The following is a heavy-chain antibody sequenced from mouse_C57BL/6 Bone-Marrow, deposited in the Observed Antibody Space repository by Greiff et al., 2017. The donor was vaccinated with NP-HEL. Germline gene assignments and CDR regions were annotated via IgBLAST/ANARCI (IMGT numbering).Heavy chain of an antibody. CDR1: GYTFTSYW. CDR3: ARSITTVVGY. V-gene: IGHV1-69*01. Sequence: VQLQQPGAELVMPGASVKLSYKASGYTFTSYWMHWVKQRPGQGLEWIGEIDPSDSYTNYNQKFKGKSTLTVDKSSSTAYMQLSSLTSEDSAVYYCARSITTVVGYWGQGTTLTVSS. D-gene: IGHD1-1*01. CDR2: IDPSDSYT. J-gene: IGHJ2*01.